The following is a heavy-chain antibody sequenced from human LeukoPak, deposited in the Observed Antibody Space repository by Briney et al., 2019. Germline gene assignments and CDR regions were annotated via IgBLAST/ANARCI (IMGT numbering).Heavy chain of an antibody. J-gene: IGHJ4*02. Sequence: GGSLRLSCVASGFTFSSYAMSWVRQAPGKGLECISGFSGSGGSTYYADSVKGRFTISRDNSKNTLYLQMNSLRAEDTAVYYCARSSRELGGYAPWELMPPFDYWGQGTLVTVSS. CDR2: FSGSGGST. CDR1: GFTFSSYA. V-gene: IGHV3-23*01. CDR3: ARSSRELGGYAPWELMPPFDY. D-gene: IGHD1-7*01.